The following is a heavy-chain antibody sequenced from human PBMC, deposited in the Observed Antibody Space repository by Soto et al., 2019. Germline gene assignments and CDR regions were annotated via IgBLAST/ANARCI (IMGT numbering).Heavy chain of an antibody. Sequence: ASVKVSCKASGGTFSSYTISWVRQAPGQGLEWMGRIIPILGIANYAQKFQGRVTITADKSTSTAYMELSSLRSEDTAVYYCARDDLVVAAVFDYWGQGTLVTVSS. D-gene: IGHD2-15*01. CDR1: GGTFSSYT. CDR3: ARDDLVVAAVFDY. J-gene: IGHJ4*02. CDR2: IIPILGIA. V-gene: IGHV1-69*04.